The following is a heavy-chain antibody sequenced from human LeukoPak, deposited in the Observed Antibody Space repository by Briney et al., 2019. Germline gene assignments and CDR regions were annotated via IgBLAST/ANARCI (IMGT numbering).Heavy chain of an antibody. Sequence: GGSLRLSCAASGFIFSNYAVSWVRQAPGKGLEWVAGISGSGDSTSYPDSVKGRFSISRDNSKNTLYLQMNSLRAEDTAVYYCACMDVWGQGTTVTVSS. CDR1: GFIFSNYA. CDR2: ISGSGDST. CDR3: ACMDV. V-gene: IGHV3-23*01. J-gene: IGHJ6*02.